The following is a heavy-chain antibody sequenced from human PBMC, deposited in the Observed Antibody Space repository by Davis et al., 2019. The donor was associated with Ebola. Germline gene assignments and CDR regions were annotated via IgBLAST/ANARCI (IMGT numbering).Heavy chain of an antibody. Sequence: ASVKVSCKASGYTFTNYGASWLRQAPGQGLEWIGWISAYNGNTNYGQKFQGRITLTTNTPTSTAYMEMRSLRSDDTAVYYCAGSYDFWSGHDDHAFDIWGQGTVVTVSS. V-gene: IGHV1-18*04. J-gene: IGHJ3*02. CDR2: ISAYNGNT. CDR1: GYTFTNYG. CDR3: AGSYDFWSGHDDHAFDI. D-gene: IGHD3/OR15-3a*01.